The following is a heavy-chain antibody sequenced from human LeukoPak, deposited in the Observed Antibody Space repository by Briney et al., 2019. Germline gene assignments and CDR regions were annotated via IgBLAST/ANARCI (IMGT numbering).Heavy chain of an antibody. V-gene: IGHV4-59*01. CDR3: ARAPGGRHYYYYYMDV. CDR1: GGSISSYY. Sequence: PSETLCLTCTASGGSISSYYWSWIRQPPGKGLEWIGYIYYSGSTIYNPSLQSRVTISVDTSKNQFSLKLSAVAAADTAVYYCARAPGGRHYYYYYMDVWGKGTTVTVSS. CDR2: IYYSGST. J-gene: IGHJ6*03.